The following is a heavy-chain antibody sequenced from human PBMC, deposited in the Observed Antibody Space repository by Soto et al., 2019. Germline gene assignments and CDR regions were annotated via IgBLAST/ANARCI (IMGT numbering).Heavy chain of an antibody. D-gene: IGHD6-19*01. V-gene: IGHV3-21*01. CDR1: GFTFSSYS. CDR3: ARDLEAYSSGWFGVADFDY. Sequence: GGSLRLSCAASGFTFSSYSMNWVRQAPGKGLEWVSSISSSSSYIYYADSVKGRFTISRDNAKNSLYLQMNSLRAEDTAVYYCARDLEAYSSGWFGVADFDYWGQGTLVTVSS. J-gene: IGHJ4*02. CDR2: ISSSSSYI.